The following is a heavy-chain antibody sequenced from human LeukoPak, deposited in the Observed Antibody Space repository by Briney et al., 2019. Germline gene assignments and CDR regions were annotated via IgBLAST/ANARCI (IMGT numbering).Heavy chain of an antibody. CDR2: IYYSGSS. D-gene: IGHD3-10*01. V-gene: IGHV4-59*01. Sequence: ETLSLTCTVSGGSISSYYWSWIRQPPGKGLEWIGYIYYSGSSNYNPSLTSRVTISVDTSKNQFSLKLSSVTAADTAVYYCARGGYGSGSPIHYWGQGTLVTVSS. J-gene: IGHJ4*02. CDR1: GGSISSYY. CDR3: ARGGYGSGSPIHY.